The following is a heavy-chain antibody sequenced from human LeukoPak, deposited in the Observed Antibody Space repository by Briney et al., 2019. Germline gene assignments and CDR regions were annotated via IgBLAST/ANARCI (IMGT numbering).Heavy chain of an antibody. CDR1: GGSISSRDYY. CDR2: IYYSGST. Sequence: SQTLSLTCTVSGGSISSRDYYWSWIRQPPGKGLEWIGYIYYSGSTYYNPSPKSRLTISIDTSKNQFSLRLSPVTAADTAVYYCARGIYGSGSSYLHYWGQGTLVTVSS. CDR3: ARGIYGSGSSYLHY. D-gene: IGHD3-10*01. J-gene: IGHJ4*02. V-gene: IGHV4-30-4*01.